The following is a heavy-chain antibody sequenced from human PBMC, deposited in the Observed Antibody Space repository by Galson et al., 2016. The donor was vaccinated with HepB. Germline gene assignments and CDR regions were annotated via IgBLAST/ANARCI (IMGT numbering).Heavy chain of an antibody. D-gene: IGHD3-22*01. CDR3: YLYDFIGYYKH. Sequence: SLRLSCAASGFTFSDHYMEWVRQAPGKGLEWVGASRNKANGYTTEYAASVRGRFTISRDDSSNSLYLQMNSLNSKDTAMYYCYLYDFIGYYKHWGQGTLVTVSS. CDR2: SRNKANGYTT. CDR1: GFTFSDHY. J-gene: IGHJ4*02. V-gene: IGHV3-72*01.